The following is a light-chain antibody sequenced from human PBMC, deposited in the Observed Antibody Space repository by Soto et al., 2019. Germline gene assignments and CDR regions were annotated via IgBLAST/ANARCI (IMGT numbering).Light chain of an antibody. J-gene: IGKJ2*01. CDR1: QSISTW. CDR3: QQNNSYTT. V-gene: IGKV1-5*01. Sequence: DIQMTQSPSTLSASVGERATITCRASQSISTWLAWYQQKPGKAPKLLIYDASSVQSGVPSRFSGHGSGTDFLLTSSSLPPDDFVTYYRQQNNSYTTFGQGTKLEIK. CDR2: DAS.